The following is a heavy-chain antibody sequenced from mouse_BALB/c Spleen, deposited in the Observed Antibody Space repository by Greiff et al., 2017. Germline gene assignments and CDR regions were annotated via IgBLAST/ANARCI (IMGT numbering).Heavy chain of an antibody. V-gene: IGHV5-12-1*01. CDR1: GFAFSSYD. CDR3: ARHYYGSSYYAMDY. Sequence: EVKLMESGGGLVKPGGSLKLSCAASGFAFSSYDMSWVRQTPEKRLEWVAYISSGGGSTYYPDTVKGRFTISRDNAKNTLYLQMSSLKSEDTAMYYCARHYYGSSYYAMDYWGQGTSVTVSS. D-gene: IGHD1-1*01. CDR2: ISSGGGST. J-gene: IGHJ4*01.